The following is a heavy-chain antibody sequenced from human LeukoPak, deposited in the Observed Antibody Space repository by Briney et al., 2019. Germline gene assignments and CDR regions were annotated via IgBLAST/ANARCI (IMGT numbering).Heavy chain of an antibody. CDR3: ARRYCSSTSCPLNP. CDR1: GGSISSGGYY. Sequence: SETLSPTCTVSGGSISSGGYYWSWIRQPPGKGLEWIGYIYHSGSTYYNPSLKSRVTISVDRSKNQFSLKLSSVTAADTAVYYCARRYCSSTSCPLNPWGQGTLVTVSS. J-gene: IGHJ5*02. D-gene: IGHD2-2*01. V-gene: IGHV4-30-2*01. CDR2: IYHSGST.